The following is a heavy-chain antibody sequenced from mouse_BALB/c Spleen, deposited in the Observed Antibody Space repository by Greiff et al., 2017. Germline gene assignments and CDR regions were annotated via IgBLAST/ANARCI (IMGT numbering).Heavy chain of an antibody. V-gene: IGHV5-6-5*01. Sequence: EVKVVESGGGLVKPGGSLKLSCAASGFTFSSYVMSWVRQTPEKRLEWVASVSSGGSTYYPDSVKGRFTISRDNARNILYLQMSSLRSEDTAMYYCARGQAVVATDWYFDVWGAGTTVTVSS. CDR2: VSSGGST. CDR1: GFTFSSYV. CDR3: ARGQAVVATDWYFDV. J-gene: IGHJ1*01. D-gene: IGHD1-1*01.